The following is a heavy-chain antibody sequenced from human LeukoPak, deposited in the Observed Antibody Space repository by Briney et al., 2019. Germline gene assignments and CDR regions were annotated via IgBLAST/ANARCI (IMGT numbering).Heavy chain of an antibody. CDR3: ARDQGIAAAHFDY. V-gene: IGHV3-33*01. Sequence: GGSLRLSCAASGFTFSSYGMHWVRQAPGKGLEWVAVIWYDGSNKYYADSVKGRFTISRDNSKNTLYLQMNSLRAEDTAVYYWARDQGIAAAHFDYWGQGTLVTVSS. D-gene: IGHD6-13*01. CDR2: IWYDGSNK. CDR1: GFTFSSYG. J-gene: IGHJ4*02.